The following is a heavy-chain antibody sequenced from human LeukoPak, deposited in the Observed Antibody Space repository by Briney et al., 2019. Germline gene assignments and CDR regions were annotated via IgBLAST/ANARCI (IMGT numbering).Heavy chain of an antibody. J-gene: IGHJ6*02. CDR1: GFTFSSYE. Sequence: GGSLRLSCAASGFTFSSYEMNWVRQAPGKGLEWVSYISSSGSTIYYADSVKGRFTISRDNAKNSLYPQMNSLRAEDTAVYYCAREGYYYDSSVDYYYGMDVWGQGTTVTVSS. D-gene: IGHD3-22*01. CDR3: AREGYYYDSSVDYYYGMDV. V-gene: IGHV3-48*03. CDR2: ISSSGSTI.